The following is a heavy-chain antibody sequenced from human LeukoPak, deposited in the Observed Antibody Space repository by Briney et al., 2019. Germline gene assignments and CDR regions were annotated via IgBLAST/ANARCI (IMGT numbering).Heavy chain of an antibody. V-gene: IGHV3-48*03. CDR1: GFTFSSYE. Sequence: PGGSLRLSCAASGFTFSSYEMNWVRQAPGKGLEWVSYISSSGSTIYYADSVKGRFTISRDNAKNSLYLQMNSLRAEDTAVYYCAREWGFGERWFDPWGQGTLVTVSS. J-gene: IGHJ5*02. CDR2: ISSSGSTI. CDR3: AREWGFGERWFDP. D-gene: IGHD3-10*01.